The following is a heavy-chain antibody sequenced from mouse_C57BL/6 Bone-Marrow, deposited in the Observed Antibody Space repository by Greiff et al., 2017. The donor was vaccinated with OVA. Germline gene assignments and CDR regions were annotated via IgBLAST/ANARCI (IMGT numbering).Heavy chain of an antibody. V-gene: IGHV3-6*01. CDR1: GYSITSGYY. CDR2: ISYDGSN. J-gene: IGHJ1*03. Sequence: ESGPGLVKPSQSLSLTCSVTGYSITSGYYWNWIRQFPGNKLEWMGYISYDGSNNYNPSLKNRISITRDTSKNQFFLKLNSVTTEDTATYYCARVRGYYGSSFYWYFDVWGTGTTVTVSS. CDR3: ARVRGYYGSSFYWYFDV. D-gene: IGHD1-1*01.